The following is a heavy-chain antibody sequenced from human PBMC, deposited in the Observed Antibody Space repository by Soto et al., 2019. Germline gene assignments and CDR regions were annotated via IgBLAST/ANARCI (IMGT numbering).Heavy chain of an antibody. V-gene: IGHV4-39*01. D-gene: IGHD3-22*01. Sequence: SETLSLTCTVSGGSISSSSYYWGWIRQPPGKGLEWIGSIYYSGSTYYNPSLKSRVTISVDTSKNQFSLKLSSVTAADTAVYYFARSPDSSGYYPRWYYYGMDVWGQGTTVTVSS. CDR1: GGSISSSSYY. J-gene: IGHJ6*02. CDR3: ARSPDSSGYYPRWYYYGMDV. CDR2: IYYSGST.